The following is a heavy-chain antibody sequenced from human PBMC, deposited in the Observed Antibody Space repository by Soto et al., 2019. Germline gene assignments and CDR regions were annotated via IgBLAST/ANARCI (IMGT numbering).Heavy chain of an antibody. D-gene: IGHD2-15*01. J-gene: IGHJ2*01. V-gene: IGHV4-30-2*01. CDR2: IYHSGST. CDR1: GGSISSGGYS. Sequence: QLQLQESGSGLVKPSQTLSLTCAVSGGSISSGGYSWSWIRQPPGKGLEWIGYIYHSGSTYYNPSLKIRVTISVDRSNNQFSLKLSSVTAADTAVYYCGRQKYGGNVRYLDLWGRGTLVTVSS. CDR3: GRQKYGGNVRYLDL.